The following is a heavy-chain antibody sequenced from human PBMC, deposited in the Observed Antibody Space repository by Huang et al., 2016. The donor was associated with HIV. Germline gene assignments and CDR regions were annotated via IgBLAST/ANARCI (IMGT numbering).Heavy chain of an antibody. V-gene: IGHV1-18*04. CDR3: ASPNPSGSHCWGLDY. CDR2: ISADNGDT. J-gene: IGHJ4*02. CDR1: GNTFANYG. D-gene: IGHD2-21*02. Sequence: QVSLMQSGAEVKKPGASVKVSCKASGNTFANYGFSWVRQAPGPGLEWMGWISADNGDTNYAQKFQDRVTMTTDTSTSTADLDLRSLRSDDTAIYFCASPNPSGSHCWGLDYWGQGTLVTVSS.